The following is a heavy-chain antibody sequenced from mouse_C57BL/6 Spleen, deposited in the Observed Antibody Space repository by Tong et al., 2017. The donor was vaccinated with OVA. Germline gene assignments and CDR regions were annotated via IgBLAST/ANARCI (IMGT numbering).Heavy chain of an antibody. CDR1: GFTFSDYG. Sequence: EVQLQESGGGLVKPGGSLKLSCAASGFTFSDYGIHWVRQAPEKGLEWVAYISSGSSTIYYADTVKGRFTISRDNAKNTMFLQMTSLRSEDTAMYYCTRGYYGSSYNWYFDVWGTGTTVTVSS. J-gene: IGHJ1*03. D-gene: IGHD1-1*01. CDR2: ISSGSSTI. V-gene: IGHV5-17*01. CDR3: TRGYYGSSYNWYFDV.